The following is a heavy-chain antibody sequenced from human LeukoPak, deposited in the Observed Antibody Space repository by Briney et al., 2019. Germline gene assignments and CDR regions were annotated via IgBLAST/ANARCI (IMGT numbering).Heavy chain of an antibody. CDR3: ARHWGYCSSTSCAAGPYYYYYIDV. CDR1: GYRFISYS. Sequence: GESLKLSCKGSGYRFISYSGGGVRQMPGKGLEWMGIFYPDDSDTRNSPSFQGQVTISAAKSISTAYLQWSSLKASDTAMYYCARHWGYCSSTSCAAGPYYYYYIDVWGKETTVTLSS. D-gene: IGHD2-2*01. J-gene: IGHJ6*03. CDR2: FYPDDSDT. V-gene: IGHV5-51*01.